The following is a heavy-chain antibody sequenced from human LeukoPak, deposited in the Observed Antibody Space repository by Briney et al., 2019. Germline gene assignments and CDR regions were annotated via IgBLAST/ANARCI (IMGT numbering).Heavy chain of an antibody. D-gene: IGHD5-18*01. V-gene: IGHV1-2*02. J-gene: IGHJ4*02. CDR1: GYTFTGYY. Sequence: GASVKVSCKASGYTFTGYYMHWVRQAPGQGLEWMGWINPNSGGTNYAQKFQGRVTMTRDTSISTAYMELSRLRSDATAVYYCARAMSTAMVLQAYYFDYWGQGTLVTVSS. CDR3: ARAMSTAMVLQAYYFDY. CDR2: INPNSGGT.